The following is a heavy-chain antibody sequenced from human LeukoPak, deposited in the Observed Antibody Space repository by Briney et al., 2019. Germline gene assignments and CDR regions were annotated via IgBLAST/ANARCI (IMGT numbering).Heavy chain of an antibody. D-gene: IGHD6-6*01. CDR1: GFTFGDYA. CDR2: IRSKAYGGTT. J-gene: IGHJ4*02. CDR3: TSRGAARPE. Sequence: GGSLGLSCTASGFTFGDYAMSWFRQAPGKGLEWVGFIRSKAYGGTTEYAASVKGGFTISRDDSKSIAYLQMNSLKTEDTAVYYCTSRGAARPEWGQGTLVTVSS. V-gene: IGHV3-49*03.